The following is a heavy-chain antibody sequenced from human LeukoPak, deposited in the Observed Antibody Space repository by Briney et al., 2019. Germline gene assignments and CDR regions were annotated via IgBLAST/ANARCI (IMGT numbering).Heavy chain of an antibody. V-gene: IGHV3-74*01. D-gene: IGHD2-15*01. Sequence: PGGSLRLSCAASGFTFSSYWMHWVRQAPGKGLVWVSRINSDGSSTSYADSVKGRFTISRDNAKNTLYLQMNSLRAEDAAVYYCARVYCSGGICHFDYWGQGTLVTVSS. CDR2: INSDGSST. CDR1: GFTFSSYW. J-gene: IGHJ4*02. CDR3: ARVYCSGGICHFDY.